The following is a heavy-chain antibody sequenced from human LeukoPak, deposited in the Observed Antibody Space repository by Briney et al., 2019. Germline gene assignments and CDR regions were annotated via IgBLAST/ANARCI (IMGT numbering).Heavy chain of an antibody. CDR3: ALWQILTGDS. J-gene: IGHJ5*02. V-gene: IGHV3-23*01. Sequence: GGSLRLSCAASGFTFSSYAMSWVRQAPGKGLEWVSAISGSGGSTYYPDSVKGRFTISRDNSKNTLYLQMNSLRAEDTAVYYCALWQILTGDSWGQGTLVTVSS. CDR2: ISGSGGST. D-gene: IGHD3-9*01. CDR1: GFTFSSYA.